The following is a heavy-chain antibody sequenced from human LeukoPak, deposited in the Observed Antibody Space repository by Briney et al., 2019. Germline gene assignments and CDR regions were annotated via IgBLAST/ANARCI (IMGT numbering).Heavy chain of an antibody. J-gene: IGHJ2*01. CDR1: GFTFSTYV. CDR2: ISHDGTDT. D-gene: IGHD2-21*01. Sequence: QAGGSLRLSCAGSGFTFSTYVMHWVRQAPGKGLMWVSRISHDGTDTSYADSVKDRFTVSRDNAKNTLYLQMNSLRADDTAVHYCARDVNLLFFDVWGRGTLVTVSS. CDR3: ARDVNLLFFDV. V-gene: IGHV3-74*01.